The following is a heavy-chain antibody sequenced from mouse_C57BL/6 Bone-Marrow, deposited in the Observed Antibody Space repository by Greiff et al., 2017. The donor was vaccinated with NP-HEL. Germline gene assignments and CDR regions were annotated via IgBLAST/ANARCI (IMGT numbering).Heavy chain of an antibody. CDR3: ARGITTVVRYAMDY. CDR1: GYTFTDYY. V-gene: IGHV1-26*01. CDR2: INPNNGGT. D-gene: IGHD1-1*01. Sequence: VQLQQSGPVLVKPGASVKMSCKASGYTFTDYYMNWVKQSHGKSLEWIGDINPNNGGTSYNQKFKGKATLTVDKSSSTAYMELRSLTSEDSAVYYCARGITTVVRYAMDYWGQGTSVTVSS. J-gene: IGHJ4*01.